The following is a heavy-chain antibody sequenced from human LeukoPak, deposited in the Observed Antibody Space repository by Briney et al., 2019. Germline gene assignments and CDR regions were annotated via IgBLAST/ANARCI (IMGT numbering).Heavy chain of an antibody. CDR2: INGDGTST. D-gene: IGHD2-8*01. CDR1: GFTFSSYW. CDR3: ARVDVLSGG. J-gene: IGHJ4*02. Sequence: GGSLRLSCAASGFTFSSYWMHWVRQAPGKGLVWVSRINGDGTSTTYADSVKGRFTVSRDNAKNTLYLQMNSLRAEDTAVYYCARVDVLSGGWGQGTLVTVSS. V-gene: IGHV3-74*03.